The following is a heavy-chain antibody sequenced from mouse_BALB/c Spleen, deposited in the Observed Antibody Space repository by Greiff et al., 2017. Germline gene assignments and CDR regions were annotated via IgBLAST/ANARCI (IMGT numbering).Heavy chain of an antibody. CDR2: INPSNGGT. Sequence: QVQLQQSGAELMKPGASVKISCKATGYTFSSYWIEWVKQRPGQGLEWIGEINPSNGGTNFNEKFKSKATLTVDKSSSTAYMQLSSLTSEDSAVYYCTRDYGNPYWYFDVWGAGTTVTVSS. CDR1: GYTFSSYW. D-gene: IGHD2-1*01. V-gene: IGHV1S81*02. J-gene: IGHJ1*01. CDR3: TRDYGNPYWYFDV.